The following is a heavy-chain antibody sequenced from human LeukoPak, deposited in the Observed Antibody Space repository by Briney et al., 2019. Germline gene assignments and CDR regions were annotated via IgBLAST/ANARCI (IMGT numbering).Heavy chain of an antibody. J-gene: IGHJ4*02. CDR1: GFTVSSNY. D-gene: IGHD3-16*01. CDR2: IYSGGST. CDR3: ATSNPLQDMVTLEFVLKPFDY. Sequence: TGGSLRLSCAASGFTVSSNYMSWVRQAPGKGLEWVSVIYSGGSTYYADSVKGRFTISRDNSKNTLYLQMNSLRAEDTAVYYCATSNPLQDMVTLEFVLKPFDYWGQGTLVTVSS. V-gene: IGHV3-66*01.